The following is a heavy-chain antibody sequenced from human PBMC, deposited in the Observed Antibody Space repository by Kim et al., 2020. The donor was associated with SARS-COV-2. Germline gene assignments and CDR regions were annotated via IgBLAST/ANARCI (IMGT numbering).Heavy chain of an antibody. CDR1: GGSISSYY. V-gene: IGHV4-59*01. CDR2: IYYSGST. J-gene: IGHJ4*02. D-gene: IGHD3-22*01. Sequence: SETLSLTCTVSGGSISSYYWSWIRQPPGKGLEWIGYIYYSGSTNYNPSLKSRVTISVDTSKNQFSLKLSSVTAADTAVYYCARSHDSSGYLIDYWGQGTLVTVSS. CDR3: ARSHDSSGYLIDY.